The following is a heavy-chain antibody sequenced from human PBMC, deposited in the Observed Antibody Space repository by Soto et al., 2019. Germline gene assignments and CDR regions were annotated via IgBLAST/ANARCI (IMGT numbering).Heavy chain of an antibody. V-gene: IGHV4-59*01. J-gene: IGHJ3*02. D-gene: IGHD5-18*01. CDR2: IYYSGST. Sequence: SETLSLTCTVSGGSISSYYWSWIRQPPGKGLEWIGYIYYSGSTNYNPSLKSRGTISVDTSKNQFSLKLSSVTAADTAVYYCARGHVDTAMVGAFDIWGQGTMVTVSS. CDR1: GGSISSYY. CDR3: ARGHVDTAMVGAFDI.